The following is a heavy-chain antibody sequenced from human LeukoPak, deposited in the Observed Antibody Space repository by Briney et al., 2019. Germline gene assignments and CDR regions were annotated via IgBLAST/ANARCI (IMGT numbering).Heavy chain of an antibody. CDR2: IYPGDSDT. J-gene: IGHJ4*02. V-gene: IGHV5-51*01. CDR1: GYIFTTYW. Sequence: GESLKISCKGSGYIFTTYWIAWVRQMPGKGLEWMGIIYPGDSDTRYSPSFQGQVTISADKSISTAYLQWSSLKASDAAMYYCARLVTSYFDYWGQGTLVTVSS. CDR3: ARLVTSYFDY. D-gene: IGHD4-11*01.